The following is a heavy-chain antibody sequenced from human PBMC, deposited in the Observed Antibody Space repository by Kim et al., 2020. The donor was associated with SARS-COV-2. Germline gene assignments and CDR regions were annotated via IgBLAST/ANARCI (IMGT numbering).Heavy chain of an antibody. V-gene: IGHV3-30*03. D-gene: IGHD3-10*01. J-gene: IGHJ5*02. CDR2: ISYDGSNK. Sequence: GGSLRLSCAASGFTFSSYGMHWVRQAPGKGLEWVAVISYDGSNKYYADSVKGRFTISRDNSKNTLYLQMNSLRAEDTAVYYCVSVLLWFGEFHAWFDPWG. CDR1: GFTFSSYG. CDR3: VSVLLWFGEFHAWFDP.